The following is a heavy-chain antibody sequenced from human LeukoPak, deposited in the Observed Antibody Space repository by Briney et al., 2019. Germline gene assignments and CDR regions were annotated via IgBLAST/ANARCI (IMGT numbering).Heavy chain of an antibody. V-gene: IGHV4-59*01. CDR2: IYYSGST. CDR1: GGSISSYY. Sequence: SETLSLTCTVSGGSISSYYWSWIRQPPGKGLEWIGYIYYSGSTNYNPSLKSRVTISVDTSKNQFSLKLSSVTAADTAVYYCARAPPDIYDSSGYHDYWGQGTLVTVSS. J-gene: IGHJ4*02. D-gene: IGHD3-22*01. CDR3: ARAPPDIYDSSGYHDY.